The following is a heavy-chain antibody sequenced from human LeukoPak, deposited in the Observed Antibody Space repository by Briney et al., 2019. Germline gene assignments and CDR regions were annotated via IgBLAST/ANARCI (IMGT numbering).Heavy chain of an antibody. J-gene: IGHJ3*02. CDR3: ARGDYGGFDM. Sequence: GGSLRLSCAASAFTFSSYWMHWVRQAPGKRLGWVSRIKSDGSSTAYADSVEGRFTISRANAKNTLYLKMSSLRAEDTATYYCARGDYGGFDMWGQGTMVIVSS. D-gene: IGHD4-23*01. CDR2: IKSDGSST. CDR1: AFTFSSYW. V-gene: IGHV3-74*01.